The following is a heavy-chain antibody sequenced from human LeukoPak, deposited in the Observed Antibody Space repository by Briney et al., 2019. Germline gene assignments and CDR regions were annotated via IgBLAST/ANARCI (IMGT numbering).Heavy chain of an antibody. CDR1: GYTFTGSY. D-gene: IGHD4-17*01. CDR2: INPNSGGT. V-gene: IGHV1-2*02. Sequence: ASVKVSCKASGYTFTGSYMHWVRQAPRQGLEWMGWINPNSGGTNYAQKCQGRVTMTRDTSISTAYMELRSLRSDDTAVYYCARDEIYGIFFHVDYWGQGTLVTVSS. CDR3: ARDEIYGIFFHVDY. J-gene: IGHJ4*02.